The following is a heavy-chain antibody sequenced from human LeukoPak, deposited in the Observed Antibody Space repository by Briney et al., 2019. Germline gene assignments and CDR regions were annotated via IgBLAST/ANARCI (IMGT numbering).Heavy chain of an antibody. Sequence: GGSLRLSCAVSGFTVRNNYMSWVRQAPGKGLECVSVIYSGGDTYYADSVKGRFTISRDNSKNTLYLQVNSLRAEDTAVYYCARLTGVVNAFDYWGQGTLVTVSS. CDR1: GFTVRNNY. CDR2: IYSGGDT. J-gene: IGHJ4*02. V-gene: IGHV3-53*01. CDR3: ARLTGVVNAFDY. D-gene: IGHD5-18*01.